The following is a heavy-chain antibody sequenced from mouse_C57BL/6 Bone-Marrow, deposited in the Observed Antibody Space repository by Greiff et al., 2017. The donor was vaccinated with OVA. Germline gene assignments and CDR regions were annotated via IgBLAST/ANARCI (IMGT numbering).Heavy chain of an antibody. J-gene: IGHJ2*01. CDR1: GYTFTSYW. D-gene: IGHD2-4*01. V-gene: IGHV1-50*01. Sequence: QVQLQQPGAELVKPGASVKLSCKASGYTFTSYWMQWVKQRPGQGLEWIGEIDPSDSYTNYNQKFKGKATLTVDTSSCTAYMQLSSLTSEDSAVYYCARGAIYYDYGGFYYWGQGTTLTVSS. CDR3: ARGAIYYDYGGFYY. CDR2: IDPSDSYT.